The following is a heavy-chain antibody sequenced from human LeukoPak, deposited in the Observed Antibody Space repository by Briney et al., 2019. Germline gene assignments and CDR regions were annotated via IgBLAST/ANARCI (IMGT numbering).Heavy chain of an antibody. V-gene: IGHV4-59*01. D-gene: IGHD3-22*01. CDR1: GGSISSYY. Sequence: SETLSLTCTVSGGSISSYYWSWIRQPPGKGLEWIGYIYYSGSTNYNPSLKSRVTISVDTSKNQFSLKLSSVTAADTAVYYCARDRVEVDYYDSSGYYYGMDAWGQGTTVTVSS. CDR3: ARDRVEVDYYDSSGYYYGMDA. CDR2: IYYSGST. J-gene: IGHJ6*02.